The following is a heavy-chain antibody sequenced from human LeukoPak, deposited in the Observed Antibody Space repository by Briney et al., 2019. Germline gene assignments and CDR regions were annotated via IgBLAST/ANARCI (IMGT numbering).Heavy chain of an antibody. CDR2: ISGSGGDT. J-gene: IGHJ4*02. CDR1: GFTFSIYA. Sequence: HPGGSLRLSCAASGFTFSIYAMTWVRQAPGKGLEWVSAISGSGGDTYYADSAKGRFTISRDNSMNTLYLQMNSLRAEDTAVYYCAKTQGGNYYDPFDYWGQGTLITVSS. CDR3: AKTQGGNYYDPFDY. V-gene: IGHV3-23*01. D-gene: IGHD1-26*01.